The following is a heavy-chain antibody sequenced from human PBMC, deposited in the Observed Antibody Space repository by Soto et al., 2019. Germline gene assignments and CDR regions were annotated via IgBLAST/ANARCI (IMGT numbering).Heavy chain of an antibody. V-gene: IGHV3-23*01. J-gene: IGHJ6*02. D-gene: IGHD1-26*01. CDR1: GLTFSSYA. CDR2: ISGSGGNA. CDR3: AKDGASGSYPPYYYFGMDV. Sequence: SGGSLRLSCAASGLTFSSYAMSWVRQAPGKGLEWVSTISGSGGNAYYADSVKGRFSISRDNSKNTLRLQMNSLRADDTAVYYCAKDGASGSYPPYYYFGMDVWGQGTTVTVSS.